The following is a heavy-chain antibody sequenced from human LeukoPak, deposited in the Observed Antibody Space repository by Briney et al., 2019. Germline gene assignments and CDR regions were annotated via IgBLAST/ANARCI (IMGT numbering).Heavy chain of an antibody. V-gene: IGHV1-46*01. CDR2: INPNTGSA. Sequence: GASVKVSCKASGYSFSTYYIHWVRQAPGQGLEWMGIINPNTGSANSAQKFQGRLTMTRDTSTSTVYMELSSLRSEDTAVYYCARQAIGVAGRMFDYWGQGTLVTLSP. D-gene: IGHD6-19*01. CDR3: ARQAIGVAGRMFDY. CDR1: GYSFSTYY. J-gene: IGHJ4*02.